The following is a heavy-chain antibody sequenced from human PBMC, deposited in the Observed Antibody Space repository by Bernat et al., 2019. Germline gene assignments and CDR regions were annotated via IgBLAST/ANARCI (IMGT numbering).Heavy chain of an antibody. J-gene: IGHJ4*02. D-gene: IGHD3-22*01. CDR2: FDPEDGET. CDR1: GYTLTELS. Sequence: QVQLVQSGAEVKKPGASVKVSCKVSGYTLTELSMHWVRQAPGKGLEWMGGFDPEDGETIYAQKSQGRVTTTEDTSTDTAYTELSSLRSEATAVYYCATRLGLSYYDSSGYPISGFDYWGQGTLVTVSS. V-gene: IGHV1-24*01. CDR3: ATRLGLSYYDSSGYPISGFDY.